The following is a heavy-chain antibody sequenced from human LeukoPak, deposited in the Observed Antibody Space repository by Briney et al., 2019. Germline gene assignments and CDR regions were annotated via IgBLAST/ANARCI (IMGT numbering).Heavy chain of an antibody. V-gene: IGHV4-34*01. CDR1: GGSFSGYY. J-gene: IGHJ4*02. CDR3: ARGEGGCSSTSCYTYPFDY. D-gene: IGHD2-2*02. Sequence: SETLSLTCAVYGGSFSGYYWSWIRQPPGKGLEWIGEINDGGSTNYNPSLKSRVTISVDTSKNQFSLKLSSVTAADTAVYYCARGEGGCSSTSCYTYPFDYWGQGTLVTVSS. CDR2: INDGGST.